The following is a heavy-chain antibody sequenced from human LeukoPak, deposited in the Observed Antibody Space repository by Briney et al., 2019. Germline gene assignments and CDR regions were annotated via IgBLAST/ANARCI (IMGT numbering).Heavy chain of an antibody. CDR2: IKQDGSAK. D-gene: IGHD3-22*01. V-gene: IGHV3-7*03. CDR1: GVPISKNW. J-gene: IGHJ4*02. Sequence: GGSLRLSCVASGVPISKNWMSWVRQAPGKGLEWVASIKQDGSAKFCVDSVKGRFTISRDNAKNSVYLQMDSLRAEDTAVYYCARDYYDSSGYYYFDYWGQGTLVTASS. CDR3: ARDYYDSSGYYYFDY.